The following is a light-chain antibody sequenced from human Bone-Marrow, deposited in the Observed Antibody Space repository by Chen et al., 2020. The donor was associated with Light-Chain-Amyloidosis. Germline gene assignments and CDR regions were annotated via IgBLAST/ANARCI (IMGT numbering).Light chain of an antibody. CDR1: SSDVGGDND. V-gene: IGLV2-14*01. Sequence: QSSRTQPPSVSGPPGQSLTISCTGTSSDVGGDNDVSWYQQHPDKAPKLLIYEVTNRPSWVPDRFSGSKSDNTASLTISGLQTEAEADYFCSSYTITSTLVFGSGTRVTVL. CDR3: SSYTITSTLV. CDR2: EVT. J-gene: IGLJ1*01.